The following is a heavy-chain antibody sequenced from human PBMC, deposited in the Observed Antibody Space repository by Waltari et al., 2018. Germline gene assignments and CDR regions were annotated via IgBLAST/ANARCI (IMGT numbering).Heavy chain of an antibody. J-gene: IGHJ3*02. D-gene: IGHD2-8*01. CDR1: GSSLNSGYY. CDR2: NYPTNIP. CDR3: ARQIATSGEWAFDI. Sequence: QVRLQESGPGLVRPSETLSLSFTVSGSSLNSGYYWGWIRQPPGKGLEWIGSNYPTNIPYYNTCLKSLVTMSIDTSRNQFSLILNSVTAADTAMYHCARQIATSGEWAFDIWGQGTMVTVAA. V-gene: IGHV4-38-2*02.